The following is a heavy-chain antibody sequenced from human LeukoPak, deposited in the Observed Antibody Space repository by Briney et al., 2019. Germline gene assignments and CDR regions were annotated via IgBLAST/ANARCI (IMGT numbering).Heavy chain of an antibody. V-gene: IGHV4-39*07. D-gene: IGHD4-17*01. Sequence: SETLSLTCTVSGGSISSSSYYWVWIRQPPGKGLEWIGSIYYSGSTYYNPSLKSRVTISVDTSKNQFSLKVSSVTAADTAVYYCARSYGDYYYMDVWGKGTTVTVSS. CDR2: IYYSGST. J-gene: IGHJ6*03. CDR3: ARSYGDYYYMDV. CDR1: GGSISSSSYY.